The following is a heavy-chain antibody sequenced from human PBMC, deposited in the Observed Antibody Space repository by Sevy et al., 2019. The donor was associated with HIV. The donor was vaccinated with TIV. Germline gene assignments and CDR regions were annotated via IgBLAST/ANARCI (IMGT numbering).Heavy chain of an antibody. Sequence: SDTLSLTCTVSGGSISTFYWSWIRQPPGKGLELIGYIYYSGSTNYNPSLKSRVTISVDTSKNQFSLKLSSVTAADTAVYYCARHWGESSGHPRPPDYWGQGTLVTVSS. V-gene: IGHV4-59*08. J-gene: IGHJ4*02. CDR1: GGSISTFY. CDR3: ARHWGESSGHPRPPDY. CDR2: IYYSGST. D-gene: IGHD6-19*01.